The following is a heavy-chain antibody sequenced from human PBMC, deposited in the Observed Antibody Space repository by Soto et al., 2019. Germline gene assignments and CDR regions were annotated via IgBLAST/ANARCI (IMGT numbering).Heavy chain of an antibody. CDR1: GFTFGSYE. CDR2: ISSTGTSM. V-gene: IGHV3-48*03. J-gene: IGHJ4*02. Sequence: VKLVESGGDLVQPGGSLRLSCEASGFTFGSYEMNWVRQVPGKGLDWVSYISSTGTSMDYADSVKGRFTISRDNAKNSLFLQLNSLRDEDTAVYYCARETHFIDYWGQGTLVSVSA. CDR3: ARETHFIDY.